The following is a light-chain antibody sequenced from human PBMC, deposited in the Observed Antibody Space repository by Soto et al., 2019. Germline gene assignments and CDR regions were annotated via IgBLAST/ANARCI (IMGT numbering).Light chain of an antibody. V-gene: IGLV1-47*01. CDR2: RDV. J-gene: IGLJ2*01. CDR3: EGWDDSLSGWI. CDR1: SSNIGSNY. Sequence: QSVLTQPHSASGTPGQRVTISCSGSSSNIGSNYVYWYQQLPGMAPKVLIFRDVQRPSGVPDRFSGSKSGTSASLAISGLRSEDEADYYCEGWDDSLSGWIFGGGTKLTVL.